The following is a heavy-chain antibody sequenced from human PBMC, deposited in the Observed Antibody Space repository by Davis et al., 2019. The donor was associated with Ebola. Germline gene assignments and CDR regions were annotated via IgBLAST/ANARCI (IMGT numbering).Heavy chain of an antibody. CDR1: GGSLISPKW. CDR2: INDSGST. J-gene: IGHJ6*02. Sequence: TLSLTCAVSGGSLISPKWWRWVRQSPGTGRAWTGHINDSGSTNYSPSLKSRVTISVDKSKNQFSLKLSSVTAADTAVYYCARGGYDPWEGMDVWAKGPRSPSP. D-gene: IGHD5-12*01. V-gene: IGHV4-4*02. CDR3: ARGGYDPWEGMDV.